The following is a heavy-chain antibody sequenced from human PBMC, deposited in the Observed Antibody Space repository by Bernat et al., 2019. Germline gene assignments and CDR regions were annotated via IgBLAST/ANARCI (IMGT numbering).Heavy chain of an antibody. Sequence: QVQLQESGPGLVKPSGTLSLTCAVSGGSISSSNWWSWVRQPPGKGLEWSGEIYHSGSTNYNPSLKSRVTISVDKSKNQFSLKLSSVTAADTAVYYCARDQVNGDSRSDDAFDIWGQGTMVTVSS. CDR1: GGSISSSNW. J-gene: IGHJ3*02. CDR3: ARDQVNGDSRSDDAFDI. D-gene: IGHD4-17*01. CDR2: IYHSGST. V-gene: IGHV4-4*02.